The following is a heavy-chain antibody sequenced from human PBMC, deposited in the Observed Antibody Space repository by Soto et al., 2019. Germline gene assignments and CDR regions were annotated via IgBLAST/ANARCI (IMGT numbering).Heavy chain of an antibody. Sequence: PGGSLRLSCAASGFTVSSNYMSWVRPAPGKGLEWVAVVSHDGRNTHYADSVKGRFTISRDSSKNTVSLEMTSLRAEDTAVYYCAKGGRQWLVTSDFNYWGQGALVTVSS. CDR3: AKGGRQWLVTSDFNY. CDR2: VSHDGRNT. D-gene: IGHD6-19*01. V-gene: IGHV3-30*18. CDR1: GFTVSSNY. J-gene: IGHJ4*02.